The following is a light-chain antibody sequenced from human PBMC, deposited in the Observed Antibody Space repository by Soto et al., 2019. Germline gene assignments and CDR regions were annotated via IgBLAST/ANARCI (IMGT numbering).Light chain of an antibody. V-gene: IGLV2-14*01. CDR3: RSYAGSTKPYI. CDR1: SSDVGGYNS. J-gene: IGLJ1*01. CDR2: EVI. Sequence: QSGLTQLASVSGSPGHSITISCTETSSDVGGYNSCCWYKQHPGKAPQLMIYEVINWPSGASDRFSGSKSGNTATLTISAIHAADEAHSYCRSYAGSTKPYILGIGTKVTVL.